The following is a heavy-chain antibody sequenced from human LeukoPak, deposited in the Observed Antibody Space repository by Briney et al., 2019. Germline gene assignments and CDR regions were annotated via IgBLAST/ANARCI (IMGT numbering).Heavy chain of an antibody. CDR2: ISYDGSNK. Sequence: GGSLRLSCAASGFTFSSYAMHWVRQALGKGLEWVAVISYDGSNKYYADSVKGRFTISRDNSKNTLYLQMNSLRAEDTAVYYCARDRGAFDIWGQGTMVTVSS. D-gene: IGHD3-10*01. CDR1: GFTFSSYA. J-gene: IGHJ3*02. CDR3: ARDRGAFDI. V-gene: IGHV3-30*01.